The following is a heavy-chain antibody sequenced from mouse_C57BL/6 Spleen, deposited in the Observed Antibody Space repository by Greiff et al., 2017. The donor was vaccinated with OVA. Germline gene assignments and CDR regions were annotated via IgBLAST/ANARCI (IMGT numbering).Heavy chain of an antibody. CDR1: GYTFTSYW. J-gene: IGHJ2*01. Sequence: VQLQQPGAELVRPGSSVKLSCKASGYTFTSYWMAWVQQRPGQGLEWIGNIYPSDSETHYNQKFKDKATLTVDKSSSTAYMQLSSLTSEDSAVYYGASTIVTTRDYWGKGTTLTVSS. D-gene: IGHD2-5*01. CDR3: ASTIVTTRDY. CDR2: IYPSDSET. V-gene: IGHV1-61*01.